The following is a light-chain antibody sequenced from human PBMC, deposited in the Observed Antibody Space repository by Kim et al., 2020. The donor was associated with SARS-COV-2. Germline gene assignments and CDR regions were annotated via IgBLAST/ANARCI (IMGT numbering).Light chain of an antibody. J-gene: IGKJ2*01. Sequence: EVVLTQSPATLSLSPGERATLSCRASQSVSADYVAWYQQRPGQAPRLLVYAASSRAAGIPDRFSGSVSGADLTLTISRLEPEDFAVYYCQVFGRSPPYIFGQGTKLEI. CDR2: AAS. CDR3: QVFGRSPPYI. V-gene: IGKV3-20*01. CDR1: QSVSADY.